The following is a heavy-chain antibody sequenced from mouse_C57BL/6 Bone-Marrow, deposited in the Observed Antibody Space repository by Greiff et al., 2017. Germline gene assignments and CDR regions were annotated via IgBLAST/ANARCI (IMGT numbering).Heavy chain of an antibody. CDR1: GYAFTNYL. D-gene: IGHD1-1*02. V-gene: IGHV1-54*01. J-gene: IGHJ2*01. CDR2: IDPGGGGT. CDR3: ARGIWYFDY. Sequence: VQLQQSGAELVRPGTSVKVSCKASGYAFTNYLMDWVKQRPGQGLEWIGVIDPGGGGTNYNDKFKGKATLTADKSSSTAYMQLSSLTSEDSAVYFFARGIWYFDYWGQGTTLTVSS.